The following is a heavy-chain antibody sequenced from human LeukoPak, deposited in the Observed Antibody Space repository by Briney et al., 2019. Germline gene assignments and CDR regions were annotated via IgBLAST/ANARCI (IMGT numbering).Heavy chain of an antibody. CDR2: IIPIFGTA. D-gene: IGHD1-26*01. Sequence: ASVKVSCKASGGTFSSYAISWVRQAPGQGLEWMGGIIPIFGTANYAQKFQGRVTITTDESTSTAYMELSSLRSEDTAVYYCARDGIVGATGGYYFDYWGQGTLVTVSS. V-gene: IGHV1-69*05. CDR1: GGTFSSYA. J-gene: IGHJ4*02. CDR3: ARDGIVGATGGYYFDY.